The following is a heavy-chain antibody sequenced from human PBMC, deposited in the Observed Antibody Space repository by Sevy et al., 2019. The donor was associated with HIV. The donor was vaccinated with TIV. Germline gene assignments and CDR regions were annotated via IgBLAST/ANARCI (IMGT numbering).Heavy chain of an antibody. CDR1: GFTFSTYC. Sequence: GGSLRLSCAASGFTFSTYCMHWVRQAPGKGLEWVAFIRLDGNSKYYADSVKGPVTISSDNSKNTLDLQLNSLTAEDMAVYYCARADCGGDCYLVFDYRGQGTLVTVSS. CDR2: IRLDGNSK. D-gene: IGHD2-21*01. J-gene: IGHJ4*02. CDR3: ARADCGGDCYLVFDY. V-gene: IGHV3-30*02.